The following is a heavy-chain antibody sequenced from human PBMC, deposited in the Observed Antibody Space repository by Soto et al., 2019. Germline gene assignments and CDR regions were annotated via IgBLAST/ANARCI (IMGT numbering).Heavy chain of an antibody. CDR2: IIPIFGTA. V-gene: IGHV1-69*13. CDR1: GGTFSSYA. Sequence: GASVKVSCKASGGTFSSYAISWVRQAPGQGLEWMGGIIPIFGTANYAQKFQGRVTITADESTSTAYMELSSLRSEDTAVYYCASGYSYGYVYDWFDPWGQGTLVTVSS. D-gene: IGHD5-18*01. CDR3: ASGYSYGYVYDWFDP. J-gene: IGHJ5*02.